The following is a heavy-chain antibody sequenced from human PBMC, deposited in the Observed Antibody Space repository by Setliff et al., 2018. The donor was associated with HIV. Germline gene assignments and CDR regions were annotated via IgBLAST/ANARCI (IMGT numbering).Heavy chain of an antibody. CDR3: TRDRLGIFRFLDS. D-gene: IGHD7-27*01. CDR1: GFTFGHYV. V-gene: IGHV3-9*01. CDR2: ITWSSGGV. J-gene: IGHJ4*02. Sequence: GGSLRLSCAASGFTFGHYVMHWVRQPPGKGLEWVAGITWSSGGVGYVDSVKGRFTISRDNAQNSLYLQMSSLKVEDTAVYYCTRDRLGIFRFLDSWGQGTLVTVSS.